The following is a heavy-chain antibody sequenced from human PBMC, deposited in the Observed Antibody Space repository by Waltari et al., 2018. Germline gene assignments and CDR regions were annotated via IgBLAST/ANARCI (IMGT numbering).Heavy chain of an antibody. CDR3: ARDSNCSGGSCYSGYYYYYYMDV. J-gene: IGHJ6*03. D-gene: IGHD2-15*01. CDR2: IYTSGST. V-gene: IGHV4-61*02. CDR1: GGSISSGSYY. Sequence: QVQLQESGPGLVKPSQTLSLTCTVSGGSISSGSYYWSWIRQPAGKGLEWIGRIYTSGSTNYNPSLKSRVTISVDTSKNQFSLKLSSVTAADTAVYYCARDSNCSGGSCYSGYYYYYYMDVWGKGTTVTVSS.